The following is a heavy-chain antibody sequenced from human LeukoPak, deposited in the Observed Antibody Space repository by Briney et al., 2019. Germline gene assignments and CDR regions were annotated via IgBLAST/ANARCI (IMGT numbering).Heavy chain of an antibody. D-gene: IGHD1-7*01. CDR2: ISSSSSYI. CDR3: ARGGNWNYEGDTFDI. CDR1: GFTFSSYT. V-gene: IGHV3-21*01. J-gene: IGHJ3*02. Sequence: GGSLRLSCAASGFTFSSYTMNWVRQAPGQGPEWVSSISSSSSYIYYADSVKGRFTISRDSAKNSLYLQMNSLRAEDTAVYYCARGGNWNYEGDTFDIWGQGTMVTVSS.